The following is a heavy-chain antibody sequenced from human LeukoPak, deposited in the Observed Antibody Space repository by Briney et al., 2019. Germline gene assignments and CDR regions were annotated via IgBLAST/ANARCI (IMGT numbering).Heavy chain of an antibody. J-gene: IGHJ4*02. CDR3: AKWGPYCVGDYCPALDS. CDR2: INQDGSKK. V-gene: IGHV3-7*01. CDR1: GFTFSSYA. D-gene: IGHD2-21*02. Sequence: GGSLRLSCAASGFTFSSYAMSWVRQAPGKGLEWVANINQDGSKKRYADSMKGRFTISRDNAKESLYLQLNSLRAEDTAVYYCAKWGPYCVGDYCPALDSWGQGTLVTVYS.